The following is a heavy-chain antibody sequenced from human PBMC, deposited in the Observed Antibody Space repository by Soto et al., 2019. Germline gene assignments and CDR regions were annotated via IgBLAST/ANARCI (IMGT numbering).Heavy chain of an antibody. CDR1: GGTFSSYA. CDR2: IIPIFGTA. CDR3: ARVGSISARFSSIYYYYGMDV. J-gene: IGHJ6*02. D-gene: IGHD6-6*01. V-gene: IGHV1-69*13. Sequence: SVKVSCKASGGTFSSYAISWVRQAPGQGLEWMGGIIPIFGTANYAQKFQGRVTITADESTSTAYMELSSLRSEDTAVYYCARVGSISARFSSIYYYYGMDVWGQGTTVTVSS.